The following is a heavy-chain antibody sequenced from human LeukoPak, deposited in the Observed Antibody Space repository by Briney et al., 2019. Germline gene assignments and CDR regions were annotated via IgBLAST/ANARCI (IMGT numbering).Heavy chain of an antibody. Sequence: PGRSLRLSCAASGFTFSDYYMSWVRQAPGKGLEWVGFIRSKAYGVTTEHAASVKGRFTISRDDSKSIAYLQMNSLKTEDTAVYYCSRADYYGSGSPISLDVWGEGTTVTVSS. J-gene: IGHJ6*04. CDR2: IRSKAYGVTT. CDR3: SRADYYGSGSPISLDV. CDR1: GFTFSDYY. V-gene: IGHV3-49*04. D-gene: IGHD3-10*01.